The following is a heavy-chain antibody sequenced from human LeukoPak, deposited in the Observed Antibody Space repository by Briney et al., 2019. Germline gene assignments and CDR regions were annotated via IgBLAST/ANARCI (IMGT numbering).Heavy chain of an antibody. D-gene: IGHD4-11*01. V-gene: IGHV4-59*01. CDR2: IYYTGAT. Sequence: SETLSLTCSVSGGFINSYYWSWIRQSPGKGLEWIGYIYYTGATYYNPSLESRVTISIDTSKRQLSLELRSVTAAGSAVYFCARDRRESSKPNDAFDIWGQGTMVTVSA. CDR3: ARDRRESSKPNDAFDI. CDR1: GGFINSYY. J-gene: IGHJ3*02.